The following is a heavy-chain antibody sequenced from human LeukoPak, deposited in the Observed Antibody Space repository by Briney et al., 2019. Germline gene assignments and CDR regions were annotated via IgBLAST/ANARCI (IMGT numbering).Heavy chain of an antibody. V-gene: IGHV4-59*01. J-gene: IGHJ4*02. Sequence: PSETLSLTCTVSGGSISSYYWSWIRQPPGKGLEWIGYIYYSGSTNYNPSLKSRVTISVDTSKNQFSLKLSSVTAADTAVYHCARVPAMVRGVTIFDYWGQGTLVTVSS. CDR1: GGSISSYY. D-gene: IGHD3-10*01. CDR2: IYYSGST. CDR3: ARVPAMVRGVTIFDY.